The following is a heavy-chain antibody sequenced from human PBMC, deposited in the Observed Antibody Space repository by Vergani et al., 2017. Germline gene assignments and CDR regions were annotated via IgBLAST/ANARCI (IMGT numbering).Heavy chain of an antibody. CDR3: ARQGGNYYYDDMDV. CDR1: GGSISSSSYY. CDR2: IYYSGST. Sequence: QLQLQESGPGLVKPSETLSLTCTVSGGSISSSSYYWGWIRQPPGKGLEWIGSIYYSGSTYYNPSLKSRVTISVDTSKNQFSLKLSSVTAADTAVYYCARQGGNYYYDDMDVWGKGTTVTVSS. V-gene: IGHV4-39*01. D-gene: IGHD3-16*01. J-gene: IGHJ6*03.